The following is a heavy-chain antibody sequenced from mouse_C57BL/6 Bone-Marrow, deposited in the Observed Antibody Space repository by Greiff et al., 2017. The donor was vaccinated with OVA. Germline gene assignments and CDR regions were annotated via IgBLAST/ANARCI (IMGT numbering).Heavy chain of an antibody. J-gene: IGHJ4*01. CDR2: FYPGSGSI. CDR1: GYTFTEYT. Sequence: QVHVKQSGAELVKPGASVKLSCKASGYTFTEYTIHWVKQRSGQGLEWIGWFYPGSGSIKYNEKFKDKATLTADKSSSTVYMELSRLTSEDSAVYFCARHEHYSNYCYAMDYWGQGTSVTVSS. CDR3: ARHEHYSNYCYAMDY. V-gene: IGHV1-62-2*01. D-gene: IGHD2-5*01.